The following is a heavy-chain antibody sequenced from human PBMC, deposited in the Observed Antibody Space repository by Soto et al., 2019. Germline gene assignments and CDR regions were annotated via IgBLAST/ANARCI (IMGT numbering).Heavy chain of an antibody. Sequence: SETLSLTCTVSGGSISSYYWSWIRQPPGKGLEWIGYIYYSGSTNYNPSLKSRVTISVDTSKNQFSLKLSSVTAADTAVYYCARVDSGYAYFDYWGQGTLVTAPQ. CDR2: IYYSGST. CDR3: ARVDSGYAYFDY. J-gene: IGHJ4*02. V-gene: IGHV4-59*01. D-gene: IGHD3-22*01. CDR1: GGSISSYY.